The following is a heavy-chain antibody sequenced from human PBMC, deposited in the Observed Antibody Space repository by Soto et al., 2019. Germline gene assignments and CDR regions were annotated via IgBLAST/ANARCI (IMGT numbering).Heavy chain of an antibody. CDR1: GESFSSYYY. V-gene: IGHV4-34*01. CDR3: ARGSWSIRFDQ. CDR2: INHNRGT. Sequence: QVQLKQWGAGLLKPSETLSLTCAVYGESFSSYYYWTWIRQAPGKGLEWIGEINHNRGTNYNPSLKSRVAISEDTSKNQFSLKLNSVTAADTAIYYCARGSWSIRFDQWGQGSLVTVSA. J-gene: IGHJ4*02. D-gene: IGHD3-3*02.